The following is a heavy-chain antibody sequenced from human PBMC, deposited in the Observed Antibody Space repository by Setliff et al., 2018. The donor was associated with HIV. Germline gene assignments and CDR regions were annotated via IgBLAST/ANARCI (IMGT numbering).Heavy chain of an antibody. J-gene: IGHJ6*03. CDR1: GGSISSYY. CDR3: ARDRVGGNYYYMDV. CDR2: IYYVGST. D-gene: IGHD1-26*01. Sequence: SETLSLTCTVSGGSISSYYWSWIRQPPGKGLERIGYIYYVGSTNYNPSLKSRVTISVDTSKNQFSLKLGSVTAADTAVYYCARDRVGGNYYYMDVWGKGTTVTVSS. V-gene: IGHV4-59*01.